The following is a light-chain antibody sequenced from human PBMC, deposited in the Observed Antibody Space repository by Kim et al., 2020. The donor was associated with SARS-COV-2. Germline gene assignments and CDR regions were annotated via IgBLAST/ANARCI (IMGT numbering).Light chain of an antibody. CDR3: QAWDSSTVV. CDR2: QDS. J-gene: IGLJ2*01. CDR1: KLGDKY. V-gene: IGLV3-1*01. Sequence: VPPGQTASITCSGDKLGDKYACWYQQKPGQSPVLVIYQDSKRPSGIPERFSGSNSGNTATLTISGTQAMDEADYYCQAWDSSTVVFGGGTKVTVL.